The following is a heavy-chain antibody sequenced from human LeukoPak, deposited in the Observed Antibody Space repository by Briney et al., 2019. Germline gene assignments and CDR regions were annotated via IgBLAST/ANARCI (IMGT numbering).Heavy chain of an antibody. CDR1: GYTFTSYY. J-gene: IGHJ5*02. D-gene: IGHD2-15*01. CDR3: ARGFACSGGSCYQLIDP. V-gene: IGHV1-46*01. Sequence: ASVKVSCKASGYTFTSYYMHWVRQAPGQGLEWMGIINPSGGSTSYAQKFQGRVTMTRDTSTSTVYMELSSLRSEDTAVYYCARGFACSGGSCYQLIDPWGQGTLVTVSS. CDR2: INPSGGST.